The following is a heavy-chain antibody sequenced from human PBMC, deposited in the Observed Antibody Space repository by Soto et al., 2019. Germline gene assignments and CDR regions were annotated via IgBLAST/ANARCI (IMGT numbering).Heavy chain of an antibody. CDR2: IIPIFGTA. CDR3: ARDGGNYYDSSGYTNDAFDI. J-gene: IGHJ3*02. V-gene: IGHV1-69*13. Sequence: ASVKVSCKASGGTFSSYAISWVRQAPGQGLEWMGGIIPIFGTANYAQKYQGRDTITAGESTSTAYIELSSLRSENTAEYYRARDGGNYYDSSGYTNDAFDIWGQGTMVTVSS. D-gene: IGHD3-22*01. CDR1: GGTFSSYA.